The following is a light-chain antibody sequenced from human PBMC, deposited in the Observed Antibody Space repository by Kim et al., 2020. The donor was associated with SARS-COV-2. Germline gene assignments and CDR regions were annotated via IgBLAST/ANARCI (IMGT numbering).Light chain of an antibody. CDR3: AAWDDSLTGWV. CDR2: TNN. CDR1: SSNIQSNP. J-gene: IGLJ3*02. Sequence: GQRVTISCSGSSSNIQSNPVSWYQQFPGTAPKVLIYTNNQRPSGVPARFSGSKSGTSASLAISGLQSEDEADYYCAAWDDSLTGWVFGGGTQLTVL. V-gene: IGLV1-44*01.